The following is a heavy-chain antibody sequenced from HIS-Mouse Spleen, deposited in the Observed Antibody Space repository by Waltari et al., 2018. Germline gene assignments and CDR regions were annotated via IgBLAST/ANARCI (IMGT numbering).Heavy chain of an antibody. CDR3: ARGGNWDDAFDI. D-gene: IGHD7-27*01. V-gene: IGHV1-2*02. Sequence: QVQLVQSGAEVKKPGASVKVSCKASVYTFTGYYMHWVRQAPGQGLEWMGWINPTSGGTNYAQKFQGRVTMTRDTSISTAYMELSRLRSDDTAVYYCARGGNWDDAFDIWGQGTMVTVSS. CDR2: INPTSGGT. J-gene: IGHJ3*02. CDR1: VYTFTGYY.